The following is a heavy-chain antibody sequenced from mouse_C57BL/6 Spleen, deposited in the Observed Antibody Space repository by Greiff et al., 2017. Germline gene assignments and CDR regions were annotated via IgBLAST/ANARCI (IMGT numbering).Heavy chain of an antibody. CDR2: IYPGDGDT. CDR3: ARNDGYDGDWFAY. D-gene: IGHD2-2*01. Sequence: QVQLKQSGPELVKPGASVKISCKASGYAFSSSWMNWVKQRPGKGLEWIGRIYPGDGDTNYNGKFKGKATLTADKSSSTAYMQLSSLTSEDSAVYFCARNDGYDGDWFAYWGQGTLVTVSA. V-gene: IGHV1-82*01. CDR1: GYAFSSSW. J-gene: IGHJ3*01.